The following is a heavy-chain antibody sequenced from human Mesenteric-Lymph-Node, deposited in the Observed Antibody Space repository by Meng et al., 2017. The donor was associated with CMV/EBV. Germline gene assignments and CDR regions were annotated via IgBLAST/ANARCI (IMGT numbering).Heavy chain of an antibody. D-gene: IGHD7-27*01. CDR2: TYYRSRWFN. J-gene: IGHJ4*02. CDR3: AREGLGTYHFDS. CDR1: GDSVSSNTAA. V-gene: IGHV6-1*01. Sequence: SGDSVSSNTAAWNWIRQSPSRGLEWLGRTYYRSRWFNEYAVSVKSRTSVNPDTSKNQFSLQLDSVTPEDTAVYYCAREGLGTYHFDSWGQGSLVTVSS.